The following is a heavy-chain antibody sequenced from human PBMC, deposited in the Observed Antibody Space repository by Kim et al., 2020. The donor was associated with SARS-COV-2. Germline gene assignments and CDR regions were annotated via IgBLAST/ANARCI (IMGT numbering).Heavy chain of an antibody. CDR1: GGSISSGGYY. CDR3: AREGNDYVWGSYRSPYYGMDV. CDR2: IYYSGST. V-gene: IGHV4-31*03. Sequence: SETLSLTCTVSGGSISSGGYYWSWIRQHPGKGLEWIGYIYYSGSTYYNPSLKSRVTISIDTSKNQFSLKLSSVTAADTAVYYCAREGNDYVWGSYRSPYYGMDVWGQGTTVTVSS. J-gene: IGHJ6*02. D-gene: IGHD3-16*02.